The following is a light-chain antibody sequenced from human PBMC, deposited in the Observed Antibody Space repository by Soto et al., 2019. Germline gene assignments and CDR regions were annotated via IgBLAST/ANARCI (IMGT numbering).Light chain of an antibody. CDR3: QTWGTGIHWV. V-gene: IGLV4-69*01. CDR1: SGHSSYA. Sequence: QSLLTQSPSASASLGASVKLTCTLSSGHSSYAIAWHQQQPEKGPRYLMKLNSDGSHSKGDGIPDRFSGSSSGAERYLTISSLQSEDEADYYCQTWGTGIHWVFGGGTQLTVL. CDR2: LNSDGSH. J-gene: IGLJ3*02.